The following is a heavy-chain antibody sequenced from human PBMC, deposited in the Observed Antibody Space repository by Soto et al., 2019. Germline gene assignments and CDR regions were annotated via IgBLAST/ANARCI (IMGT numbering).Heavy chain of an antibody. V-gene: IGHV3-53*01. CDR3: ARASIAADGMDV. D-gene: IGHD6-13*01. Sequence: GGSLRLSCAASGFTVSSNYMSWVRQAPGKGLEWVSVIYSGGSTYYADSVKGRFTISRDNSKNTLYLQMNSLRAEDTAVYYCARASIAADGMDVWGQGTTVTVSS. CDR1: GFTVSSNY. CDR2: IYSGGST. J-gene: IGHJ6*02.